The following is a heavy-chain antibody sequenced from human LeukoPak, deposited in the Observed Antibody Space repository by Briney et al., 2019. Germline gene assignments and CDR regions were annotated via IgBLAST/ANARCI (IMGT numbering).Heavy chain of an antibody. Sequence: ASVKVSCKASGYTFTGYYMHWARQAPGQGLEWMGRINPNSGGTNYAQKFQGRVTMTRDTSISTAYMELSRLRSDDTAVYYCARESSVWYYHYWGQGTLVTVSS. J-gene: IGHJ4*02. CDR3: ARESSVWYYHY. V-gene: IGHV1-2*06. CDR1: GYTFTGYY. D-gene: IGHD6-19*01. CDR2: INPNSGGT.